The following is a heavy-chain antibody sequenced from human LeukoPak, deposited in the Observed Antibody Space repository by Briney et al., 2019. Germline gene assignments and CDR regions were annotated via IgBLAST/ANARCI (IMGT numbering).Heavy chain of an antibody. V-gene: IGHV4-31*03. CDR1: GGSISSGGYY. CDR2: SYYSGST. Sequence: SETLSLTCTVSGGSISSGGYYWSWIRQHPWKGLEWIGYSYYSGSTYYNPSLKSRVTISVDTSKNQFSLKLSSVTAADTAVYYCAREAVIAAEYYYYYGMDVWGQGTTLTVSS. CDR3: AREAVIAAEYYYYYGMDV. D-gene: IGHD2-21*01. J-gene: IGHJ6*02.